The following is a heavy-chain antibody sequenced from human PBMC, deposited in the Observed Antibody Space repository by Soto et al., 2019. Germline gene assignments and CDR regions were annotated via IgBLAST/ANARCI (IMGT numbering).Heavy chain of an antibody. Sequence: QVQLVQSGAEVKKPGSSVKVSCKASGGTFSSYAISWLRQAPGQGLEWMGGIIPIFGTANYAQKFQGRVTITADESTSTAYMGLSSLRSEDTDVYYCARVLKGYYASRGYACDIWGQGKMVTVSS. CDR3: ARVLKGYYASRGYACDI. D-gene: IGHD3-22*01. CDR1: GGTFSSYA. CDR2: IIPIFGTA. J-gene: IGHJ3*02. V-gene: IGHV1-69*01.